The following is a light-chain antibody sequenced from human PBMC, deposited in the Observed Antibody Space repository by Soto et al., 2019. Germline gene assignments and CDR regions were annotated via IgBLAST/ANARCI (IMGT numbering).Light chain of an antibody. CDR2: AAS. J-gene: IGKJ1*01. CDR1: QSISNH. V-gene: IGKV1-39*01. Sequence: IQMTHSPAPLSASVADRVIITCRASQSISNHLNWYQQKPGKAPKLLIFAASSLQSGVPSRFSGSRSGPDFTLTISSLQPEDFATYYCQQSYSSPPTFGQGTKVDI. CDR3: QQSYSSPPT.